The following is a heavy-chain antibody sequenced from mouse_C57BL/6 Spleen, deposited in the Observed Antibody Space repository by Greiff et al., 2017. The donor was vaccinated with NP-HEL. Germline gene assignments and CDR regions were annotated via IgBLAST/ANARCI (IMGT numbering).Heavy chain of an antibody. Sequence: VQLQQSGTVLARPGASVKMSCKTSGYTFTSYWMHWVKQRPGQGLEWIGAIYPGNSDTSYNQKFKGKAKLTAVTSASTAYMELSSLTNEDSAVYYCTGAYYSNYVGSYWGQGTLVTVSA. CDR3: TGAYYSNYVGSY. J-gene: IGHJ3*01. CDR1: GYTFTSYW. V-gene: IGHV1-5*01. D-gene: IGHD2-5*01. CDR2: IYPGNSDT.